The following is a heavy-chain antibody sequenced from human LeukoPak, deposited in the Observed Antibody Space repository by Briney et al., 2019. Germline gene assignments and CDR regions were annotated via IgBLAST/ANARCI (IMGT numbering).Heavy chain of an antibody. D-gene: IGHD1-26*01. V-gene: IGHV4-39*01. CDR2: IYYSGNT. J-gene: IGHJ3*02. CDR3: ARRTRREEGSAFDI. Sequence: KSSETLSLTCTVSGGSISSSSYYWGWIRQPPGKGLERIGSIYYSGNTYYNSSLKSRVTISVDTSKTQFSLKLSSVTAADTAVYYCARRTRREEGSAFDIWGQGTMVTVSS. CDR1: GGSISSSSYY.